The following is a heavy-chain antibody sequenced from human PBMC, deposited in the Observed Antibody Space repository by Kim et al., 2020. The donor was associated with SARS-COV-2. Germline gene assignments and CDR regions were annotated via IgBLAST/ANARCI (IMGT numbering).Heavy chain of an antibody. CDR2: STI. J-gene: IGHJ4*02. V-gene: IGHV3-11*01. Sequence: STIYYADSVKGRFTISRDNAKNSLYLQMNSLRAEDTAVYYCATPSYSSFWNWGQGTLVTVSS. D-gene: IGHD3-3*01. CDR3: ATPSYSSFWN.